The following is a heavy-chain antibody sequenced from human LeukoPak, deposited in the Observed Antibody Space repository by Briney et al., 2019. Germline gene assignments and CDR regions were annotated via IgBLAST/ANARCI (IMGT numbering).Heavy chain of an antibody. CDR3: AKDLNYDFWSGYSFDY. D-gene: IGHD3-3*01. CDR2: ISGSGGST. J-gene: IGHJ4*02. CDR1: GFTFSSYA. V-gene: IGHV3-23*01. Sequence: GGSLRLSCAASGFTFSSYAMSWVRQAPGKGLEWVSAISGSGGSTYYADSVRGRFTISRDNSKNMLYLQMNSLRAEDTAVYYCAKDLNYDFWSGYSFDYWGQGTLVTVSS.